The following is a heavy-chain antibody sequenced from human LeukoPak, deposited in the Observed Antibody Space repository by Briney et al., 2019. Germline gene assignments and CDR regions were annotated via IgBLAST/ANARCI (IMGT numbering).Heavy chain of an antibody. V-gene: IGHV4-30-4*01. J-gene: IGHJ5*02. CDR3: ARGKRTYYDYVWGSYWPGRWFDP. CDR1: GGSISSGDYY. CDR2: IYYSGST. Sequence: SETLSLTCTVSGGSISSGDYYWSWIRQPPGKGLEWIGYIYYSGSTYYNPSLKSRVTISVDTSKNQFSLKLSSVTAADTAVYYRARGKRTYYDYVWGSYWPGRWFDPWGQGTLVTVSS. D-gene: IGHD3-16*01.